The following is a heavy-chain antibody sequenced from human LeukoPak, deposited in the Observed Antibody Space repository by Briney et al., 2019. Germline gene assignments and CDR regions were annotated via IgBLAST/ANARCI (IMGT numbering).Heavy chain of an antibody. D-gene: IGHD3-3*01. CDR1: GFTFSNYA. Sequence: GGSLRLSCAASGFTFSNYAMSWVRQAPGKGLEWVSDISGSGGSIHYTDSVKGRFTISRDNSKNTLFLQMNSLRAEDTAVYYCAKPLSEEWRAFPYFFDYWGQGTLVTVSS. J-gene: IGHJ4*02. CDR2: ISGSGGSI. CDR3: AKPLSEEWRAFPYFFDY. V-gene: IGHV3-23*01.